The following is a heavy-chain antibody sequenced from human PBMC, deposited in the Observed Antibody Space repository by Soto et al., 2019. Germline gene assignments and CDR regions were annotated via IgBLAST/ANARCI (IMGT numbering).Heavy chain of an antibody. Sequence: QVQLQESGPGLVKPSETLSLTCTVSGGSISPYYWSWIRQPPGKGLEWIGYVYYSGNTNYNPSLESGVTISVDTTRNRFSLNLTSATAADTAVYYCARKGAAASYAHYYMDVWGRGTAVTVSS. CDR1: GGSISPYY. CDR2: VYYSGNT. D-gene: IGHD6-13*01. CDR3: ARKGAAASYAHYYMDV. V-gene: IGHV4-59*01. J-gene: IGHJ6*03.